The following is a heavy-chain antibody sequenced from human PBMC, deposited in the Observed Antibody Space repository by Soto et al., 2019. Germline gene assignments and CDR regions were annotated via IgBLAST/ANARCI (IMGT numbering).Heavy chain of an antibody. J-gene: IGHJ4*02. CDR1: GYSISSGSS. V-gene: IGHV4-38-2*01. Sequence: LSLTCAVSGYSISSGSSWGWIRQPPGRGLEWIGTIYHSGSIYYNPSLKSRVAMSVDTSRNQFSLNLNSVTAADTAVYYCARVNFRNNWHDPHFDYWGLGILVTVSS. CDR2: IYHSGSI. D-gene: IGHD1-1*01. CDR3: ARVNFRNNWHDPHFDY.